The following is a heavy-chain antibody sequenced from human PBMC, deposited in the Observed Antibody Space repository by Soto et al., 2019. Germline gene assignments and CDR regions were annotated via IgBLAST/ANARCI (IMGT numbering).Heavy chain of an antibody. J-gene: IGHJ4*02. D-gene: IGHD3-22*01. CDR2: ISAYNGNT. CDR3: ARDDYYDSSGYSFDY. Sequence: ASVKVSCKASGYTFTSYGISWVRQAPGQGLEWMGWISAYNGNTNYAQKLQGRVTMTTDTSTSTAYMELRSLRSDDTAVYYCARDDYYDSSGYSFDYWGQGTLVTVSS. CDR1: GYTFTSYG. V-gene: IGHV1-18*01.